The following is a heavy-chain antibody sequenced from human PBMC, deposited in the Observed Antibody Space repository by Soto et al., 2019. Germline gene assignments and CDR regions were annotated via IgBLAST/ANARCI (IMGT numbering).Heavy chain of an antibody. CDR3: AKLRYYDFWSGENWFDP. CDR1: GFTFGTFA. V-gene: IGHV3-23*01. CDR2: ISGSGDRT. Sequence: GGSLRLSCAASGFTFGTFAMSWVRQAPGKGLEWVSFISGSGDRTSYADPVKGRFTISRDTSENMLYLQMNSLRLEDTAIYYCAKLRYYDFWSGENWFDPWGQGTLVTVSS. D-gene: IGHD3-3*01. J-gene: IGHJ5*02.